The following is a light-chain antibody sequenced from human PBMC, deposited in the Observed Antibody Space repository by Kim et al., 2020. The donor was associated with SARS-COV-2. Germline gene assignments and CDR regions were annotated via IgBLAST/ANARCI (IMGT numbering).Light chain of an antibody. CDR1: QGVSSW. V-gene: IGKV1D-16*01. Sequence: DIQMTQSPSSLSASVGDRVTITCRASQGVSSWLAWYQQKPEKAPKSLIYAASNLQRGVPSRFSGSGSGTDFTLTISSLQPEDSATYYCQQYKSYPRTFGQGTKVDIK. CDR3: QQYKSYPRT. J-gene: IGKJ1*01. CDR2: AAS.